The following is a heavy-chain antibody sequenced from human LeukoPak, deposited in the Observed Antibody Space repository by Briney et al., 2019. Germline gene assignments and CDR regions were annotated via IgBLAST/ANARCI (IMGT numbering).Heavy chain of an antibody. CDR2: IYTSGST. CDR3: ARLNYDFWSGYYPWFDP. CDR1: GGSVSSYY. Sequence: SETLSLTCTVSGGSVSSYYWSWIRQPPGKGLEWIGYIYTSGSTNYNPSLKSRVTISVDTSKNQFSLKLSSVTAADTAVYYCARLNYDFWSGYYPWFDPWGQGTLVTVSS. D-gene: IGHD3-3*01. J-gene: IGHJ5*02. V-gene: IGHV4-4*09.